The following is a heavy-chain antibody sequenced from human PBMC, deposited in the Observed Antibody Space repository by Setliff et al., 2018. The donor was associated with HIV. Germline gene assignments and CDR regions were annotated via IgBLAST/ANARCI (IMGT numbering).Heavy chain of an antibody. Sequence: SVKVSCKASGGTFSSYAISWVRQAPGQGLEWMGGIIPSFGTANYAQKFQGRVTITTDESTSTAYMELSSLRSEDTAVYYCAGVFGVYYDKEGPYDAFDIWGQGTMVTVSS. CDR3: AGVFGVYYDKEGPYDAFDI. CDR2: IIPSFGTA. J-gene: IGHJ3*02. V-gene: IGHV1-69*05. CDR1: GGTFSSYA. D-gene: IGHD3-22*01.